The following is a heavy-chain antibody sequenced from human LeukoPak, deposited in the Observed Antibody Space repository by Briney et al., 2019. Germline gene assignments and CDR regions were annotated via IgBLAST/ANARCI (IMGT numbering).Heavy chain of an antibody. CDR2: IYYSGST. CDR3: ARALVGTTGRFDY. Sequence: SETLPLTCTVSGGSISSSSYYWGWIRQPPGKGLEWIGSIYYSGSTYYNPSLKSRVTISVDTSKNQFSLKLSSVTAADTAVYFCARALVGTTGRFDYWGQGTLVTVSS. V-gene: IGHV4-39*01. J-gene: IGHJ4*02. CDR1: GGSISSSSYY. D-gene: IGHD1-26*01.